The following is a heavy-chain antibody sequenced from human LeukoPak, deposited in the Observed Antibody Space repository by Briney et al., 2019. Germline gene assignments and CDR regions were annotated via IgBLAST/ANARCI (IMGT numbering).Heavy chain of an antibody. V-gene: IGHV4-59*01. CDR1: GGSISGYY. CDR2: VYHRGST. D-gene: IGHD3-9*01. CDR3: ASGLDWLVRH. Sequence: ASETLSLTCTISGGSISGYYWNWIRQPPGRGLEWIGYVYHRGSTNSNTSLKSRLTMSLDPSKNQFSLKLSSVTAADTAVYYCASGLDWLVRHWGQGTLVTVSS. J-gene: IGHJ4*02.